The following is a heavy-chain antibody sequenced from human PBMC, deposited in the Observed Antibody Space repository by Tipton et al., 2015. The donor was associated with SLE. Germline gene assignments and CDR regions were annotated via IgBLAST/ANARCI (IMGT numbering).Heavy chain of an antibody. CDR1: GFTFSTYA. V-gene: IGHV3-23*01. CDR3: AKERQTLVATQCNWFDP. J-gene: IGHJ5*02. Sequence: SLRLSCAASGFTFSTYAMSWVRQVSGKGLEWVSGINGRGGRISYADSVRGWFSISRDDSKNTLYLQMNSLRDEDTAVYYCAKERQTLVATQCNWFDPWGQGTLVTVSS. D-gene: IGHD2-21*02. CDR2: INGRGGRI.